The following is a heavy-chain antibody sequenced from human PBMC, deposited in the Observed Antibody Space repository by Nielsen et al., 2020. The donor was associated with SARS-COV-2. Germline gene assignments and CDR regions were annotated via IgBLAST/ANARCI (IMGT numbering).Heavy chain of an antibody. CDR3: ARDHYDSSGYYQWAGRVGAFDI. D-gene: IGHD3-22*01. V-gene: IGHV3-21*01. J-gene: IGHJ3*02. CDR2: ISGSGGST. CDR1: GFTVSSNY. Sequence: GESLKISCAASGFTVSSNYMNWVRQAPGKGLEWVSAISGSGGSTYYADSVKGRFTISRDNAKNLLYLQMNSLRAEDTAVYYCARDHYDSSGYYQWAGRVGAFDIWGQGTMVTVSS.